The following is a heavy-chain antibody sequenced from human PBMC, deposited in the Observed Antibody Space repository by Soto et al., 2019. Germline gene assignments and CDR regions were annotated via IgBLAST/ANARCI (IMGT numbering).Heavy chain of an antibody. CDR2: ISAYNGNT. D-gene: IGHD3-22*01. J-gene: IGHJ4*02. Sequence: ASVKVSCKASGYTFTSYGISWVRQAPGQGLEWMGWISAYNGNTNYAQKLQGRVTMTTDTSTSTAYMELRSLRSDDTAVYYCARAHPLTYYYDSSGYYHGYDYWGQGTLVTVS. CDR1: GYTFTSYG. CDR3: ARAHPLTYYYDSSGYYHGYDY. V-gene: IGHV1-18*01.